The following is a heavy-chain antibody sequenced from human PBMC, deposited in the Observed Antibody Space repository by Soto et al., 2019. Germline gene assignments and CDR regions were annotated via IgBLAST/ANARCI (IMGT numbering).Heavy chain of an antibody. CDR1: GGTFNSYA. V-gene: IGHV1-69*12. CDR2: IIPIFGTA. D-gene: IGHD6-19*01. CDR3: ASSWGGWYLQIYYFDY. Sequence: QVQLVQSGAEVKKPGSSVKVSCKASGGTFNSYAISWVRQAPGQGLEWMGGIIPIFGTANYAQKFQGRVTIPADESTSTAYMELSSLRSEDTAVYYCASSWGGWYLQIYYFDYWGQGTLVTVSS. J-gene: IGHJ4*02.